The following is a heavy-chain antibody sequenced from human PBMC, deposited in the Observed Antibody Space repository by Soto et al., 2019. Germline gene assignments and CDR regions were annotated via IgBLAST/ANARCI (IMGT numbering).Heavy chain of an antibody. Sequence: GSLRLSCNFSGFRFSEHAITVVRHSAGKGLEWVGFIRNTPYGGTTDYAASVRGRFTISRDDSESIAYLQMNSLKTEDSGVYYCSRGSFGYYEPWGPGTLVTVSS. J-gene: IGHJ5*02. CDR2: IRNTPYGGTT. D-gene: IGHD2-2*03. V-gene: IGHV3-49*04. CDR3: SRGSFGYYEP. CDR1: GFRFSEHA.